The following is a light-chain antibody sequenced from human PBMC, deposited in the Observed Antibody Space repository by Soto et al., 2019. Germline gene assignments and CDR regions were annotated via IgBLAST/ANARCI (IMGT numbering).Light chain of an antibody. CDR1: QSINSW. CDR3: QQYNSYSPFT. V-gene: IGKV1-5*03. Sequence: DIQMTQSPSTLSASVGDRVTITCRASQSINSWLAWYQQKPGKAPKLLIYKASSLESGVPSRFSGSGSGTEFTLTSCGLQPDFLGTYYCQQYNSYSPFTFGQGTKLEIK. J-gene: IGKJ2*01. CDR2: KAS.